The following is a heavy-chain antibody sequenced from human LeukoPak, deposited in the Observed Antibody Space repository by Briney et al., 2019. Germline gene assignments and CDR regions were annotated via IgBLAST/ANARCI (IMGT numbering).Heavy chain of an antibody. Sequence: ASVKVSCKAYGYTLSDYYMHWVRQAPGQGLEWMGWINPNGGGTNYAQKFQGRVTMTRDTSISTAYMELSRLRSDDTAVYYCARSYRYDIVVVPAAVDYWGQGTLVTVSS. D-gene: IGHD2-2*01. CDR1: GYTLSDYY. V-gene: IGHV1-2*02. J-gene: IGHJ4*02. CDR3: ARSYRYDIVVVPAAVDY. CDR2: INPNGGGT.